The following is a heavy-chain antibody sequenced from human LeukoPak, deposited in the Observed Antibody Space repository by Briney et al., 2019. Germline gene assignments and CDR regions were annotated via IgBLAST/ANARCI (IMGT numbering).Heavy chain of an antibody. CDR1: GGHFSSYY. J-gene: IGHJ5*01. CDR3: ARSPWIPSTVGDS. D-gene: IGHD2-2*01. V-gene: IGHV4-4*09. Sequence: SETLSLTCNVSGGHFSSYYWSWIRQPPGKGLEWIGFIYSSGSTNYNPSLKTRVTMSVDRSKNQFSLKLTSVTAADTAVYYCARSPWIPSTVGDSWGQGILVTVSS. CDR2: IYSSGST.